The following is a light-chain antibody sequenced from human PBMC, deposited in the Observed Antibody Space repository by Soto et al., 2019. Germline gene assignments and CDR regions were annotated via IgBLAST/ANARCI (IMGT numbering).Light chain of an antibody. CDR1: QSINNY. J-gene: IGKJ4*01. V-gene: IGKV3-11*01. CDR3: QYRGIWPPGAT. CDR2: DAS. Sequence: EIVLTQSPVTRSLSPGERATLSCRASQSINNYLPWYQQKPGHPPRLLIYDASNRATAIPARFSGSGSRTGFTRTISSLEPEDSAVYYCQYRGIWPPGATFGGGTKVEIK.